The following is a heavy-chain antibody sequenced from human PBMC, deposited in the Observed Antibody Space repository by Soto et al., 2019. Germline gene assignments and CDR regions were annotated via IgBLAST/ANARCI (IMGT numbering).Heavy chain of an antibody. CDR3: ARANGQYYDFWDP. CDR2: ISSSSSTI. D-gene: IGHD3-3*01. CDR1: GFTFSSYS. Sequence: GGSLRLSCAASGFTFSSYSMNWVRQAPGKGLEWVSYISSSSSTIYYADSVKGRFTISRDNAKNSLYLQMNSLRAEDTAVYYCARANGQYYDFWDPWGQGTLVTVSS. V-gene: IGHV3-48*01. J-gene: IGHJ5*02.